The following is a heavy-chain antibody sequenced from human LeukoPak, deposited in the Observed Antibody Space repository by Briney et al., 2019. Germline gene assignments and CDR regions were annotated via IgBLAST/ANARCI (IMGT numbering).Heavy chain of an antibody. V-gene: IGHV1-2*02. CDR3: PTLGDYPDHY. CDR2: INPNSGGT. Sequence: ASVKVSCKASGYTFTGYYMHWVRQAPGQGLEWMGWINPNSGGTNYAQKFQGRVTMNRDTPISTAYIELSRLRSDATPVYYCPTLGDYPDHYWGPGTPVTLSS. D-gene: IGHD4-11*01. CDR1: GYTFTGYY. J-gene: IGHJ4*02.